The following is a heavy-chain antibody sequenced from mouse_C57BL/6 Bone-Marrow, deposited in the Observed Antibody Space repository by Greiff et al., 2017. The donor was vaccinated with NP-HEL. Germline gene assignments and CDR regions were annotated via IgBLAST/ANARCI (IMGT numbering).Heavy chain of an antibody. D-gene: IGHD2-1*01. V-gene: IGHV1-64*01. Sequence: QVQLQQPGAELVKPGASVKLSCKASGYTFTSYWMHWVKQRPGQGLEWIGMIHPNSGSTNYNEKFKSKATLTVDKSSSPAYMQLSSLTSEDSAVYYCAKGNYPLYAMDYWGQGTSVTVSS. CDR3: AKGNYPLYAMDY. J-gene: IGHJ4*01. CDR1: GYTFTSYW. CDR2: IHPNSGST.